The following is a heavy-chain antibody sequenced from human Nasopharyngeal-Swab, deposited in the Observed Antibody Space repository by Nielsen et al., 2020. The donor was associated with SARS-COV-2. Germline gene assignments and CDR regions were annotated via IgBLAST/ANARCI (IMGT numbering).Heavy chain of an antibody. CDR1: GGSISGYY. D-gene: IGHD3-10*01. Sequence: SETLSLTCTVSGGSISGYYWSWIRQPPGKGLEWIGEINHSGSTNYNPSLKSRVTISVDTSKNQFSLKLSSVTAADTAVYYCARQLLWFGGEMAGDAFDIWGQGTMVTVSS. V-gene: IGHV4-34*01. CDR3: ARQLLWFGGEMAGDAFDI. J-gene: IGHJ3*02. CDR2: INHSGST.